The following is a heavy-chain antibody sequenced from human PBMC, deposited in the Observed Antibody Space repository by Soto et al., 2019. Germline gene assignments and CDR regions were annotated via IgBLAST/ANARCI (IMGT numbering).Heavy chain of an antibody. CDR2: IYWDDDK. CDR3: AHRRNSGIDFDY. CDR1: GFSLSTSGVN. V-gene: IGHV2-5*02. Sequence: QITLEESGPTLVKPTQTLTLTCTFSGFSLSTSGVNVGWIRQPPGTALEWLALIYWDDDKRYSPSLKSRLTITKDTSKNQVVLTMTNMDPVDTATYYCAHRRNSGIDFDYWGQGNLVTVSS. D-gene: IGHD3-10*01. J-gene: IGHJ4*02.